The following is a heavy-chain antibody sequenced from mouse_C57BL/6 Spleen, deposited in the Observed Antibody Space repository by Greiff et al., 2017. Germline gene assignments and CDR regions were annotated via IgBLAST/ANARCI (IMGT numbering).Heavy chain of an antibody. CDR3: ARSRGSSSWFAY. V-gene: IGHV1-69*01. D-gene: IGHD1-1*01. CDR1: GYTFTSYW. Sequence: QVQLKQPGAELVMPGASVKLSCKASGYTFTSYWMHWVKQRPGQGLEWIGELDPSDSYTNYNQKFKGKSTLTVDKSSSTAYMQLSSLTSADSAVYYCARSRGSSSWFAYWGQGTLVTVSA. J-gene: IGHJ3*01. CDR2: LDPSDSYT.